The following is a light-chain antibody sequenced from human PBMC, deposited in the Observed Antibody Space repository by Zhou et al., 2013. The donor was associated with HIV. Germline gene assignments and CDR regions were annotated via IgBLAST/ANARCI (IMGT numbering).Light chain of an antibody. CDR1: QDIGHS. CDR2: DTS. CDR3: QQSYSNPIT. Sequence: DFQLTQSPASLSASVGDKVTITCRASQDIGHSLAWYQQRPGKVPRLLIYDTSNLQSGVPSRFSGSGSGTVFTLTISSLQPEDFAIYYCQQSYSNPITFGQGTRLEIK. J-gene: IGKJ5*01. V-gene: IGKV1-27*01.